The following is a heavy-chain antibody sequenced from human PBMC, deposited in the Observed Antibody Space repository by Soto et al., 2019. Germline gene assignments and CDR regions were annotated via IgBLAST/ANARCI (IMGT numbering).Heavy chain of an antibody. CDR3: ARDGSTNYGGYGIFDY. J-gene: IGHJ4*02. Sequence: SETLSLTCTVSGGSISSGGYYWSWIRQHPGKGLEWIGYIYYSGSTYYNPSLKSRVTISVDTSKNQFSLKLSSVTAADTAVYYCARDGSTNYGGYGIFDYWGQGTLVTVSS. V-gene: IGHV4-31*03. CDR2: IYYSGST. CDR1: GGSISSGGYY. D-gene: IGHD4-17*01.